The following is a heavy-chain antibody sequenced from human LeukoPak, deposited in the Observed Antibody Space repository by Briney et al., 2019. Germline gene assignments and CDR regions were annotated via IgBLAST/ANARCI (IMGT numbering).Heavy chain of an antibody. V-gene: IGHV3-21*01. CDR1: GFTFSSYS. CDR2: ISSSSSYI. J-gene: IGHJ4*02. D-gene: IGHD5-12*01. CDR3: ARERSRVATIAFDY. Sequence: PGGSLRLSCAASGFTFSSYSMNWVRQAPGKGLEWVSSISSSSSYIYYADSVKGRFTISRDNAKNSLYLQMNSLRAEDTAVYYCARERSRVATIAFDYWGQGTLVTVSS.